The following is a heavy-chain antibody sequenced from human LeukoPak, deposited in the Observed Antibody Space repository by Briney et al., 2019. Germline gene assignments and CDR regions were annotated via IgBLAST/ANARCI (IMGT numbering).Heavy chain of an antibody. D-gene: IGHD4-17*01. CDR2: IYWDDDK. CDR1: GFSLTTSGVG. V-gene: IGHV2-5*02. J-gene: IGHJ4*02. CDR3: AHRHVGDYVTGSSFDY. Sequence: SGPRLLNATQTLTLTLTFSGFSLTTSGVGVGWIRQPPGKALEWFPTIYWDDDKRYPPSLKSRLTITKDTSKTQVVLTMTDMDPVDTTTYYCAHRHVGDYVTGSSFDYWGQGTLVTVSS.